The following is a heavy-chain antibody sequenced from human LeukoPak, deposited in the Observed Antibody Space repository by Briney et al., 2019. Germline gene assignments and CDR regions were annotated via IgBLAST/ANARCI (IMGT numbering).Heavy chain of an antibody. D-gene: IGHD2-15*01. CDR1: GGSISSGGYS. V-gene: IGHV4-30-2*01. J-gene: IGHJ4*02. CDR3: ARAGTSGGGSAAYYFDY. CDR2: IYHSGST. Sequence: PSETLSLTCAVSGGSISSGGYSWSWIRQPPGKGLEWIGYIYHSGSTYYNPSLKSRVTISVDRSKNQFSLKLSSVTAADTAVYYCARAGTSGGGSAAYYFDYWGQGTLVTVSS.